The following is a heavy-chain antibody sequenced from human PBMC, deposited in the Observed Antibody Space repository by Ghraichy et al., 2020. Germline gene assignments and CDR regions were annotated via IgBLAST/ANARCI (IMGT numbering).Heavy chain of an antibody. CDR2: IVVGSGNT. J-gene: IGHJ6*02. CDR1: GFTFTSSA. D-gene: IGHD6-6*01. CDR3: AVDEPRYSSSSVYYYYYGMDV. V-gene: IGHV1-58*01. Sequence: SVKVSCKASGFTFTSSAVQWVRQARGQRLEWIGWIVVGSGNTNYAQKFQERVTITRDMSTSTAYMELSSLRSEDTAVYYCAVDEPRYSSSSVYYYYYGMDVWGQGTTVTVSS.